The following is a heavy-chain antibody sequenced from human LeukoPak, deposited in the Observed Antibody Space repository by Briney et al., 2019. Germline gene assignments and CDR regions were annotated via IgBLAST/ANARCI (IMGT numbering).Heavy chain of an antibody. J-gene: IGHJ4*02. D-gene: IGHD2-2*02. CDR1: GGSISSGDYY. CDR3: ARYCSSTSCYTVDDY. Sequence: SETLSLTCTVSGGSISSGDYYWSWIRQPPGKGLEWIGYIYYSGSTYYNPSLKSRVTISVDTSKNQFSLKLSSVTAADTAVYYCARYCSSTSCYTVDDYWGQGTLVTDSS. CDR2: IYYSGST. V-gene: IGHV4-30-4*08.